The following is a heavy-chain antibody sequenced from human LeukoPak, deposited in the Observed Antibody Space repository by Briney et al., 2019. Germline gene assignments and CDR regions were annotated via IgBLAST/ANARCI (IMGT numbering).Heavy chain of an antibody. CDR3: ARRNYDSHDAFDI. V-gene: IGHV5-51*01. CDR1: GYSFTSYW. Sequence: GESLKISCKGSGYSFTSYWVGWVRQMPGKGLEWMGIIYPSDSDTRYSPSFQGQVTISADKSINTAYLQWSSLKASDTAMYYCARRNYDSHDAFDIWGQGTMVTVS. J-gene: IGHJ3*02. D-gene: IGHD3-22*01. CDR2: IYPSDSDT.